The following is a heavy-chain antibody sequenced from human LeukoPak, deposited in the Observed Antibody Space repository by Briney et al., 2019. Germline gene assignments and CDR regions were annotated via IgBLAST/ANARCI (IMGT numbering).Heavy chain of an antibody. CDR2: VHSDGSAT. V-gene: IGHV3-74*01. D-gene: IGHD3-10*01. J-gene: IGHJ5*02. CDR1: GFTFSGFW. CDR3: ARGGIGSFDP. Sequence: GGSLRLSCAASGFTFSGFWMHWVRQAPGKGLVWVSRVHSDGSATTYADSVKGRFTISRDNARNMVYLQMNSLRVDDTAVYYCARGGIGSFDPWGQGTLVTVSS.